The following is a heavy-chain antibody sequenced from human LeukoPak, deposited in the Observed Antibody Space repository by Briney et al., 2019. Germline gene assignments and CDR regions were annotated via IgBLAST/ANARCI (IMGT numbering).Heavy chain of an antibody. CDR1: GGSISSSSYY. CDR2: IYYSGST. J-gene: IGHJ6*02. Sequence: PSETLSLTCTVSGGSISSSSYYWGWIRQPPGKGLEWIGSIYYSGSTYYNPSLKSRVTISVDTSKNQFSLKLSSVTAADTAVYYCARGVSDIVVVVAALDYYYYYGMDVWGQGTTVTVSS. CDR3: ARGVSDIVVVVAALDYYYYYGMDV. D-gene: IGHD2-15*01. V-gene: IGHV4-39*07.